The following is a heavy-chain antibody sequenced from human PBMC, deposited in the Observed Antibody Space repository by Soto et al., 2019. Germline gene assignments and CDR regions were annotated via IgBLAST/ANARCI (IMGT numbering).Heavy chain of an antibody. D-gene: IGHD3-22*01. J-gene: IGHJ4*02. V-gene: IGHV1-69*13. Sequence: SVKVSCKASGGTFSSYAISWVRQAPGQGLEWMGGIIPIFGTSNYAQKFQGRVTITADESTSTAYMELSSLRSEDTAVYYCAREGSSGYYLDYWGQGTLVTVSS. CDR2: IIPIFGTS. CDR1: GGTFSSYA. CDR3: AREGSSGYYLDY.